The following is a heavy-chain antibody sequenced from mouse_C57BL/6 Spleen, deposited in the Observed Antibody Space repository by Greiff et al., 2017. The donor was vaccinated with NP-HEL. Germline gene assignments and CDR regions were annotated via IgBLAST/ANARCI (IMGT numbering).Heavy chain of an antibody. Sequence: QVQLQQPGAELVMPGASVKLSCKASGYTFTSYWMHWVKQRPGQGLEWIGEIDPSDSYTNYNQKFKVKSTLTVDKSSSTAYTQLSSLTSEDSAVYYCARGRRTLNWYFDVWGTGTTVTVSS. D-gene: IGHD2-12*01. CDR3: ARGRRTLNWYFDV. V-gene: IGHV1-69*01. CDR2: IDPSDSYT. J-gene: IGHJ1*03. CDR1: GYTFTSYW.